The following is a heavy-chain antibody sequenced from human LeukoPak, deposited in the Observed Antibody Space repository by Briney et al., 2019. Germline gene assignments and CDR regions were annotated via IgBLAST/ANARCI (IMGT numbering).Heavy chain of an antibody. CDR3: ARDGDGYYATTYSDY. CDR1: GVSISSYY. J-gene: IGHJ4*02. V-gene: IGHV4-4*07. D-gene: IGHD2-2*01. Sequence: SETLSLTCTASGVSISSYYWSWIRQPAGKGLEWIGRIYTSGSTNYSPSLKSRVTMSVDTYKNQFSLKLSSVTAADTAVYYCARDGDGYYATTYSDYWGQGTLVTVSS. CDR2: IYTSGST.